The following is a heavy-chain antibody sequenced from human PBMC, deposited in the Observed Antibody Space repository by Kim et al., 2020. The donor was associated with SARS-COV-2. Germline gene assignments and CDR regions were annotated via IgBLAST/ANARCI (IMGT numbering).Heavy chain of an antibody. CDR2: IWYDGSNK. V-gene: IGHV3-33*06. J-gene: IGHJ3*02. CDR1: GFTFSSYG. CDR3: AKGSGYDFWSGYYDAFD. Sequence: GGSLRLSCAASGFTFSSYGMHWVRQAPGKGLEWVAVIWYDGSNKYYADSVKGRFTISRDNSKNTLYLQMNSLRSEDTAVYYCAKGSGYDFWSGYYDAFD. D-gene: IGHD3-3*01.